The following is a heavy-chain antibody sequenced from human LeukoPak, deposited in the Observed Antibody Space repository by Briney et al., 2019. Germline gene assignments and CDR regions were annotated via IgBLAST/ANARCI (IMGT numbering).Heavy chain of an antibody. CDR3: ARHSGNWGLVDY. CDR1: GGSISSYY. CDR2: IYYSGST. D-gene: IGHD7-27*01. V-gene: IGHV4-59*08. Sequence: SETLSLTCTVSGGSISSYYWSWIRQPPGKGLEWIGYIYYSGSTNYNPSLKSRVTISVDTSKNQFSLKLSSVTAADTAVYYCARHSGNWGLVDYWGQGTLVTVSS. J-gene: IGHJ4*02.